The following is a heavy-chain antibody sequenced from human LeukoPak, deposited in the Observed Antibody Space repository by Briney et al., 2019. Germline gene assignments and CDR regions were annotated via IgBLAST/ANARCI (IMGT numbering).Heavy chain of an antibody. D-gene: IGHD6-13*01. CDR1: GYTFTGYY. V-gene: IGHV1-2*02. Sequence: GASVKVSCKASGYTFTGYYMHWVRQAPGQGLEWMGWINPNNGGTNYAQKFQGRVTMTRDTSISTAYMELSRLRSVDTAVYYCAREGSEQQLVRDYYYYYGMDVWGQGTTVTVSS. CDR3: AREGSEQQLVRDYYYYYGMDV. CDR2: INPNNGGT. J-gene: IGHJ6*02.